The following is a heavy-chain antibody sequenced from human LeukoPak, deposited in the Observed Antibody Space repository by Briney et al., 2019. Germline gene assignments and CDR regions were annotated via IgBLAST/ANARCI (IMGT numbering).Heavy chain of an antibody. V-gene: IGHV3-30*18. J-gene: IGHJ6*02. CDR2: ISYDGSNK. CDR3: AKAPHYYGGGSPLVGMAV. CDR1: GFTFSSYG. Sequence: GGSLRLSCAASGFTFSSYGMHWVRQAPGKGLEWVAVISYDGSNKYYADSVKGRFTTSRDNSKNTLYLQMNSLRAEDTAVYYCAKAPHYYGGGSPLVGMAVGGQGTTVTVPS. D-gene: IGHD3-10*01.